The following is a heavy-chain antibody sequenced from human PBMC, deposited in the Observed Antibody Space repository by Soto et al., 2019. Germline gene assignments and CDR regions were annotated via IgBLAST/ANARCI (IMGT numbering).Heavy chain of an antibody. J-gene: IGHJ4*02. CDR3: ARREIQGPIDY. CDR2: INTYNGNT. CDR1: GYTFTIYG. V-gene: IGHV1-18*01. D-gene: IGHD1-26*01. Sequence: ASVKVSCKASGYTFTIYGISWVRQAPGQGLEWMGWINTYNGNTNYAQKLQGRVTMTTDTSTSTAYMELRSLRSDDTAVYYCARREIQGPIDYWGQGTLVTVSS.